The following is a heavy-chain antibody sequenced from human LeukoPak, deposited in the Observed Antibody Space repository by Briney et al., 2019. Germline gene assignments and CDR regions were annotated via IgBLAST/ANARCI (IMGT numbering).Heavy chain of an antibody. CDR3: ARGRYYFDSSGAFY. CDR2: IMYDGSS. D-gene: IGHD3-22*01. J-gene: IGHJ4*02. V-gene: IGHV4-34*01. Sequence: PSETLSLTCAVHGGSFSGYYWSWIRQPPGKGLEWIGGIMYDGSSNYHPSLKSRVSMSVDTSKNQFSLKMTSVTAADTAVYYCARGRYYFDSSGAFYWGQGTLVTVSS. CDR1: GGSFSGYY.